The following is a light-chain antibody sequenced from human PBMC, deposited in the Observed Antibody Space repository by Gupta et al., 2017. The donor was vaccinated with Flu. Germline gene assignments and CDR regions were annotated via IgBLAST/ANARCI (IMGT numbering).Light chain of an antibody. V-gene: IGLV3-1*01. CDR2: QDT. CDR1: TLRDKY. J-gene: IGLJ2*01. CDR3: QAWDSGTVL. Sequence: SYELTQAPSLSVSPGQTASITCSGETLRDKYTYWYQQKPGQSPVVVIYQDTKRPSGTPERFSGSNSGNTATLTVSGTQAMDEADYYCQAWDSGTVLFGGGTKLTVL.